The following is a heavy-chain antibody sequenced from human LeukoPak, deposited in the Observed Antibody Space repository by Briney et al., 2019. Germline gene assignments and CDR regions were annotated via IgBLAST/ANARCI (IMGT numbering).Heavy chain of an antibody. D-gene: IGHD3-10*01. CDR1: GYTFTSYY. CDR3: ARERSSDAFDI. CDR2: INPSGGST. V-gene: IGHV1-46*01. Sequence: ASVKVSCKASGYTFTSYYMHWVRQAPGQGLEWMGIINPSGGSTSYAQKFQGRVTMTRDTSTSTVYMELSSQRSEDTRVYYCARERSSDAFDIWGQGTTVTVSS. J-gene: IGHJ3*02.